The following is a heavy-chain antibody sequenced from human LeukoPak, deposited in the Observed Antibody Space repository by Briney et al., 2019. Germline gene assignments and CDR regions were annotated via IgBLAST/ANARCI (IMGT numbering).Heavy chain of an antibody. J-gene: IGHJ3*02. V-gene: IGHV3-23*01. CDR2: ISGSGGST. CDR3: AREYYYGSGTNPAEAFDI. CDR1: GFTFSSYA. Sequence: PGGSLRLSCAASGFTFSSYAMSWVPQAPGKGLEWVSAISGSGGSTYYADSVKGRFTISRDNSKNTLYPQMNSLRAEDTAVYYWAREYYYGSGTNPAEAFDIWGQGTMVTASS. D-gene: IGHD3-10*01.